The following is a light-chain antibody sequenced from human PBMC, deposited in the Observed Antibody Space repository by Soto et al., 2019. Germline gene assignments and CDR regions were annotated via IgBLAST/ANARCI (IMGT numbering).Light chain of an antibody. J-gene: IGKJ5*01. Sequence: EIVLTQSPGTLSMSPGERATLSCRASQSVISTYLAWYQQKFGQAPRLLIYATSTRATGIPDRFSGSGSGTDLTLTISRLEPEDFAIYYCQQYGTSPITFGQGTRLESK. CDR1: QSVISTY. CDR3: QQYGTSPIT. V-gene: IGKV3-20*01. CDR2: ATS.